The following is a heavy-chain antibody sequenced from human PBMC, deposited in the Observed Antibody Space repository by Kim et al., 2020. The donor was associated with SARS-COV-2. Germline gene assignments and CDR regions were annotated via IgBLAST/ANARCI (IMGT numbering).Heavy chain of an antibody. CDR1: GFTFSSYA. CDR3: ARVITSYDSSGPLSAFDI. D-gene: IGHD3-22*01. CDR2: ISYDGSNK. J-gene: IGHJ3*02. V-gene: IGHV3-30*04. Sequence: GGSLRHSCAASGFTFSSYAMHWVRQAPGKGLEWVAVISYDGSNKYYADSVKGRFTISRDNSKNTLYLQMNSLRAEDTAVYYCARVITSYDSSGPLSAFDIWGQGTMVTVSS.